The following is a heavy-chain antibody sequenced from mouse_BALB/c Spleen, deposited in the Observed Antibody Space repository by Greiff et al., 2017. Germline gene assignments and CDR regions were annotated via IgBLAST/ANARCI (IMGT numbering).Heavy chain of an antibody. CDR3: TRSVYYGNPHFDY. V-gene: IGHV14-4*02. CDR2: IYPGSGST. D-gene: IGHD2-1*01. Sequence: EVQLQQSGAELVRSGASVKLSCTASGFNIKDYYMHWVKQRPEQGLEWIGNIYPGSGSTNYDEKFKSKGTLTVDTSSSTAYMHLSSLTSEDSAVYYCTRSVYYGNPHFDYWGQGTTLTVSS. CDR1: GFNIKDYY. J-gene: IGHJ2*01.